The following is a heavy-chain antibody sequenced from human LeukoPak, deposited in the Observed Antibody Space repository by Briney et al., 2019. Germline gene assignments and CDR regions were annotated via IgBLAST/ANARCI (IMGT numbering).Heavy chain of an antibody. V-gene: IGHV4-59*12. CDR3: ARALAARYYYYYMDV. J-gene: IGHJ6*03. Sequence: SETLSLTCTVSGGSISSYYWSWIRQPPGKGLEWIGYIYYSGSTNYNPSLKSRVTISVDTSKNQFSLKLSSVTAADTAVYYCARALAARYYYYYMDVWGKGTTVTVSS. D-gene: IGHD6-6*01. CDR2: IYYSGST. CDR1: GGSISSYY.